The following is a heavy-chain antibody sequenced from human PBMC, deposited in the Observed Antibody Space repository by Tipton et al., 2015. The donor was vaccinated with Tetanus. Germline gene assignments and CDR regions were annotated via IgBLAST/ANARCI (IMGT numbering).Heavy chain of an antibody. Sequence: TLSLTCAVSGGSFSDFYWSWIRQPPGQGLVWIGEINHSGTANKNPSLRRRVTISIGTSNNQFSLKLNSVTAADSAVYYCARGRQRLVPAGFDLWGQGTLVTVSS. CDR1: GGSFSDFY. V-gene: IGHV4-34*01. J-gene: IGHJ5*02. CDR3: ARGRQRLVPAGFDL. CDR2: INHSGTA. D-gene: IGHD6-13*01.